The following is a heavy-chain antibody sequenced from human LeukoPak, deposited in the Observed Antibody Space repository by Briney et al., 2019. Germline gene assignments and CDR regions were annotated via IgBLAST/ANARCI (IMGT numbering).Heavy chain of an antibody. CDR3: ARAPRGIAAAAGY. CDR1: GYTFTTYG. J-gene: IGHJ4*02. Sequence: ASVKVSCKASGYTFTTYGLSWVRQAPGQGLEWMGWINPNSGGTNYAQKFQGRVTMTRDTSISTAYMELSRLRSDDTAVYYCARAPRGIAAAAGYWGQGTLVTVSS. V-gene: IGHV1-2*02. D-gene: IGHD6-13*01. CDR2: INPNSGGT.